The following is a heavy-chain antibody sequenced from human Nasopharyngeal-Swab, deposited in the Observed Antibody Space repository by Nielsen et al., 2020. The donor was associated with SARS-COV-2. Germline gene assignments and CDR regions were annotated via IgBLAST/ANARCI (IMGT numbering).Heavy chain of an antibody. CDR1: GFTFDDYA. CDR2: ISWNSGSI. V-gene: IGHV3-9*01. J-gene: IGHJ6*02. Sequence: SLKLSYAASGFTFDDYAMHWVRQAPGKGLGWVSGISWNSGSIGYADSVKGRFTISRDNAKNSLYLQMNSLRAEDTALYYCAKDGSVVAATGNYGMDVWGQGTTVTVSS. CDR3: AKDGSVVAATGNYGMDV. D-gene: IGHD2-15*01.